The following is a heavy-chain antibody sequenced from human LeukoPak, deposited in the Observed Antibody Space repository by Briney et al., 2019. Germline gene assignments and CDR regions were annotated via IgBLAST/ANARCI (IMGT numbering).Heavy chain of an antibody. CDR1: GYTFTSYY. D-gene: IGHD3-10*01. J-gene: IGHJ6*02. Sequence: ASVKVSCKASGYTFTSYYMHWVRQAPGQGLEWMGIINPSGGSTSYAQKFQGRVTMTRDTSTSTVYMELSSLRSEDTAVYYCARGSYYYGSGSTFGNYYYYGMDVWGQGTTVTVSS. V-gene: IGHV1-46*01. CDR2: INPSGGST. CDR3: ARGSYYYGSGSTFGNYYYYGMDV.